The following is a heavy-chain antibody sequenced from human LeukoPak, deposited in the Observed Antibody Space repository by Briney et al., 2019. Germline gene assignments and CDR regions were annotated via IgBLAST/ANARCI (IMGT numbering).Heavy chain of an antibody. J-gene: IGHJ6*03. D-gene: IGHD3-10*01. CDR3: ARGHYYYNSGSYYYMDV. CDR1: GASFNDYY. CDR2: ISHSGST. V-gene: IGHV4-34*01. Sequence: PSETLSLTCAVSGASFNDYYWTWIRQPPGKGPEWIGEISHSGSTNSNPSLKSRVTMSVDTSKNQFSLKLSSVTAADTAAYYCARGHYYYNSGSYYYMDVWGKGTTVTISS.